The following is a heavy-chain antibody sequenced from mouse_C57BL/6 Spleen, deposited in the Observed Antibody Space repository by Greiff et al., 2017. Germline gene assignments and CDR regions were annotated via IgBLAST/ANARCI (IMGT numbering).Heavy chain of an antibody. V-gene: IGHV1-69*01. J-gene: IGHJ4*01. Sequence: QVQLQQPGAELVMPGASVKLSCKASGYTFTSYWMHWVKQRPGQGLEWIGEIDPSDSYTNYNQKFKGKSTLTVDKSSSTAYMQLSSLTSEDSAVYYCATQLGRDYYAMDYWGQGTSVTVSS. CDR1: GYTFTSYW. CDR2: IDPSDSYT. D-gene: IGHD4-1*02. CDR3: ATQLGRDYYAMDY.